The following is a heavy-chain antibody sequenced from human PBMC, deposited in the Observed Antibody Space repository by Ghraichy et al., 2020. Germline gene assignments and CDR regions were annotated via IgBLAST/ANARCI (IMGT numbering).Heavy chain of an antibody. CDR1: GGSISSSSYY. V-gene: IGHV4-39*01. CDR2: IYYSGST. CDR3: ARHYEQWLVRRGFDP. Sequence: SETLSLTCTVSGGSISSSSYYWGWIRQPPGKGLEWIGSIYYSGSTYYNPSLKSRVTISVDTSKNQFSLKLSSVTAADTAVYYCARHYEQWLVRRGFDPWGQGTLVTVSS. J-gene: IGHJ5*02. D-gene: IGHD6-19*01.